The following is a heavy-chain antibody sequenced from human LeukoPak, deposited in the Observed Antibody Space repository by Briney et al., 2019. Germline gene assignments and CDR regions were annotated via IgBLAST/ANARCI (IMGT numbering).Heavy chain of an antibody. CDR1: GGSISSGSYY. CDR2: IYTSGST. CDR3: ANKLPTYYYGSGSYYDY. V-gene: IGHV4-61*02. D-gene: IGHD3-10*01. J-gene: IGHJ4*02. Sequence: SQTLSLTCTVSGGSISSGSYYWSWIRQPAGKGLEWIGRIYTSGSTNYNPSLKSRVTISVDTSKNQFSLKLSSVTASDTAVYYWANKLPTYYYGSGSYYDYWGQGTLVTVSS.